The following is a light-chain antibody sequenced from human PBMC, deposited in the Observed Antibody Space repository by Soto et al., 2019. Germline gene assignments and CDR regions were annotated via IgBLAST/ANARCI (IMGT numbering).Light chain of an antibody. V-gene: IGKV3-15*01. CDR3: QQYDNWWT. CDR2: NAS. J-gene: IGKJ1*01. Sequence: EIVMTQSPAILSVSPGERATLSCRASQSVSTKLAWYQQRPGQTPRLLIYNASTRATGVPARFSGGGSVTEFSLTINSLQSDDFAVYYCQQYDNWWTFGQGTKVDIK. CDR1: QSVSTK.